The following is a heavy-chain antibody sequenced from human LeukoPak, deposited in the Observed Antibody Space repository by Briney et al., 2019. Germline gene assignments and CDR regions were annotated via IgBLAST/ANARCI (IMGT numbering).Heavy chain of an antibody. V-gene: IGHV4-39*07. CDR1: GGSISSSSYY. J-gene: IGHJ4*02. Sequence: NPSETLSLTCTVSGGSISSSSYYWGWIRQPPGKGLEWIGSIYYSGSTYYNPSLKSRVTMSVDTSKNQFSLNLSSVTAADTAVYYCARAVRIAAAAHFDYWGQGTLVTVSS. D-gene: IGHD6-13*01. CDR3: ARAVRIAAAAHFDY. CDR2: IYYSGST.